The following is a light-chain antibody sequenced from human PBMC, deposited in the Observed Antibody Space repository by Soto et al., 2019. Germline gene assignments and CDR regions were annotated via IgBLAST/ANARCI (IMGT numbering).Light chain of an antibody. CDR3: CSYAGSSTF. CDR1: SSDIGSYNL. Sequence: SVLAQPASVSGSPGQSITISCTGTSSDIGSYNLGSWYQHHPGKAPKLMIYEGSKRPSGVSNRFSGSKSGNTASLTISGLQAEDEAYYYCCSYAGSSTFFGGGTKVTVL. V-gene: IGLV2-23*03. CDR2: EGS. J-gene: IGLJ2*01.